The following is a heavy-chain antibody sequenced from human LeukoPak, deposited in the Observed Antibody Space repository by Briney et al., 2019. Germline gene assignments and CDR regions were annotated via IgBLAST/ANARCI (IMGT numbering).Heavy chain of an antibody. D-gene: IGHD1-26*01. V-gene: IGHV3-30*18. CDR3: AKAYSGSYDY. J-gene: IGHJ4*02. Sequence: QPGGSLRLSCAASGFTFSSYGMPWVRQAPGKGLEWVAGISYDGSNKYYADSVKGRFTISRDNSKNTLYLQMNSLRAEDTAVYYCAKAYSGSYDYWGQGTLVTVSS. CDR2: ISYDGSNK. CDR1: GFTFSSYG.